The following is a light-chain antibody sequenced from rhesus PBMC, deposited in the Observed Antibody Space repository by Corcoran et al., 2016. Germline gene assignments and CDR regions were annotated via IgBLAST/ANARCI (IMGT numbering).Light chain of an antibody. V-gene: IGKV3-17*02. CDR1: QSVSSR. Sequence: EIVMTQSPATLSLSPGERATLSCRASQSVSSRLAWYQQKPGQAPRLLIYDASSRVTGIPDRCRGSGSGTDLTLTISSLEPEDVEVYFCQQESNWSLTFGGGTKVEIK. CDR3: QQESNWSLT. J-gene: IGKJ4*01. CDR2: DAS.